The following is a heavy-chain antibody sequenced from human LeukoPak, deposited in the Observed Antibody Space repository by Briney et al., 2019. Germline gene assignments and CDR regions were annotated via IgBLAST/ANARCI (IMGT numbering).Heavy chain of an antibody. D-gene: IGHD2-2*01. CDR3: AKEGDCSSTSCYGFDY. CDR1: GFTFNNYW. V-gene: IGHV3-7*01. CDR2: VQQEGSER. Sequence: PGGSLRLSCAASGFTFNNYWMSWVRQAPGKGLEWVANVQQEGSERYYVDSVKGRFTISRDNSKNTLYLQMNSLRAEDTAVYYCAKEGDCSSTSCYGFDYWGQGTLVTVSS. J-gene: IGHJ4*02.